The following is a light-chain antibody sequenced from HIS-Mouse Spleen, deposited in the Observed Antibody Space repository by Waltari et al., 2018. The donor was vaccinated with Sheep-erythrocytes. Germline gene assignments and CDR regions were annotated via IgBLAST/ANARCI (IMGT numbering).Light chain of an antibody. V-gene: IGLV2-23*02. CDR2: EVS. Sequence: QSALTQPASVSGSPGQSITISCTGTSSDVGSYNLVSWYQQHPGKAPKLMIDEVSKRPSEIASRFSGYRSGNTASLTLSGLQAEDEADYYCCSYAVSSTPCVFGGGTKLTVL. CDR3: CSYAVSSTPCV. CDR1: SSDVGSYNL. J-gene: IGLJ3*02.